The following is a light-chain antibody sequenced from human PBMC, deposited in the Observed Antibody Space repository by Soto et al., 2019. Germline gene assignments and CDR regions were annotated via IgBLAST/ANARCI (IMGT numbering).Light chain of an antibody. Sequence: QSALTQPASVSGSPGQSITISCTGTGSDVGSYSLVSWYQQHPDKAPKLMIYEATKRPSGVSSRFSGSSSGNTASLTISGLQAEDEADYYCSSHAGGNTFHVLFGGGTKLTVL. V-gene: IGLV2-23*01. CDR2: EAT. J-gene: IGLJ2*01. CDR1: GSDVGSYSL. CDR3: SSHAGGNTFHVL.